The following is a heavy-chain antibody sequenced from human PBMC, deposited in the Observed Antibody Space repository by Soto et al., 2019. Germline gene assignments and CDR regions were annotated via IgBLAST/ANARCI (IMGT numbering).Heavy chain of an antibody. CDR3: ARVNLEWRFHRKGYYYYYMDG. J-gene: IGHJ6*03. D-gene: IGHD3-3*01. CDR1: GGSISSYY. CDR2: IYYSGST. V-gene: IGHV4-59*01. Sequence: SETLSLTCTVSGGSISSYYWSWIRQPPGKGLEWIGYIYYSGSTNYNPSLKSRVTISVDTSKNQFSLKLSSVTAADTAVYYCARVNLEWRFHRKGYYYYYMDGWGKGTTVTGSS.